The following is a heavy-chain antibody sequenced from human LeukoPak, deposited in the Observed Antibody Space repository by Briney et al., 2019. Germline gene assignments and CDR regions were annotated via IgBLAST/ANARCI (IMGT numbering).Heavy chain of an antibody. CDR3: ARVNRIGSGWLFDY. CDR2: IIPIFGTA. D-gene: IGHD6-19*01. Sequence: SVKVSCKASGGTFSSYAISWVRQAPGQGLEWMGRIIPIFGTANYAQKFQGRVTITTDESTSTAYMEPSSLRSEDTAVYYCARVNRIGSGWLFDYWGQGTLVTVSS. V-gene: IGHV1-69*05. J-gene: IGHJ4*02. CDR1: GGTFSSYA.